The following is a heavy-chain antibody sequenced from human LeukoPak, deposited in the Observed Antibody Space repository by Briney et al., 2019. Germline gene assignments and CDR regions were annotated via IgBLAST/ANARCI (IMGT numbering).Heavy chain of an antibody. CDR2: ISGSGGST. CDR3: AKDHYCSSTSCQDSFDY. CDR1: GFTFSSYA. Sequence: PGGSLRLSCAASGFTFSSYAMSWVRQAPGKGLEWVSAISGSGGSTYYADSVKGRFTISRDNSKNTLYLQMNSLRAEDTAVYYCAKDHYCSSTSCQDSFDYWGQGTLVTVSS. D-gene: IGHD2-2*01. V-gene: IGHV3-23*01. J-gene: IGHJ4*02.